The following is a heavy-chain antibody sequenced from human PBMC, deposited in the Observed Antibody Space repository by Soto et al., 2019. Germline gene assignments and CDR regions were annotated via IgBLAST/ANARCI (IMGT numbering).Heavy chain of an antibody. V-gene: IGHV3-23*01. D-gene: IGHD5-18*01. CDR2: ISGSGGST. Sequence: GGSLRLSCAASGFTFSSYAMSWVRQAPGKGLEWVSAISGSGGSTYYADSVKGRFTISRDNSKNTLYLQMNSLRAEDTAVYYCAKDRRQSYGTRLFDYWGQGTLVTVSS. CDR1: GFTFSSYA. CDR3: AKDRRQSYGTRLFDY. J-gene: IGHJ4*02.